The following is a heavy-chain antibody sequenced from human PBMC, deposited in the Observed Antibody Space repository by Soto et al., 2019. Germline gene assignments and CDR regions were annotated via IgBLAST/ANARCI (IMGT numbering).Heavy chain of an antibody. V-gene: IGHV4-31*03. CDR2: IFYSGST. CDR3: ARGYRPSGYSSSWVFDY. CDR1: GGSINSGGYY. D-gene: IGHD6-13*01. Sequence: QVQLQESGPGLVQPSQTLSLICTVSGGSINSGGYYWNWIRQHPRTGLEWIGSIFYSGSTYYNPFLSRRVTISADTSDNQFSLTLTSVTAADTAVYFCARGYRPSGYSSSWVFDYWGQGTLVDVSS. J-gene: IGHJ4*02.